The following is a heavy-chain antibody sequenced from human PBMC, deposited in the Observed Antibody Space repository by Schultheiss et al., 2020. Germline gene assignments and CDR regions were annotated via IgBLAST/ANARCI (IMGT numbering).Heavy chain of an antibody. CDR1: GFTFSSYA. D-gene: IGHD3-10*01. CDR3: ARGRAYFDY. CDR2: ISGSSSSI. V-gene: IGHV3-48*01. J-gene: IGHJ4*02. Sequence: GGSLRLSCAASGFTFSSYAMHWVRQAPGKGLEWISYISGSSSSIYYADSVKGRFTISRDNSNNTLYLQMNSLRAEDTAVYYCARGRAYFDYWGQGTLVTVSS.